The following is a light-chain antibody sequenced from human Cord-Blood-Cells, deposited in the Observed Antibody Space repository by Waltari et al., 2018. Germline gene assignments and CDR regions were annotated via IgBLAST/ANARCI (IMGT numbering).Light chain of an antibody. CDR3: SSYTSSSTLEVV. CDR2: DVS. V-gene: IGLV2-14*01. Sequence: QSALTQPASVSGSPGQSITISCTGTSSDVGGYNYVSWYQQHPGKAPKLMSYDVSNRPSGVSNLSAGAKSGNTASLTISGLQAEDEADYYCSSYTSSSTLEVVFGGGTKLTVL. J-gene: IGLJ2*01. CDR1: SSDVGGYNY.